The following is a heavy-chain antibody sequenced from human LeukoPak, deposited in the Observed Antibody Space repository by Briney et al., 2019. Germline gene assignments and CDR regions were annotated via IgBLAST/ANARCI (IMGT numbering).Heavy chain of an antibody. J-gene: IGHJ4*02. V-gene: IGHV3-11*06. CDR1: GFTFSDSY. Sequence: PGGSLRLSCAASGFTFSDSYMSWIRQAPGKGLEWVSYISSSSTYTEYAGSVKGRFTISRDNAKNSLYLQMNSLRDEDTAVYYCARAVMVSLGFASRGYSQDWGQASLVTVSS. D-gene: IGHD3-22*01. CDR3: ARAVMVSLGFASRGYSQD. CDR2: ISSSSTYT.